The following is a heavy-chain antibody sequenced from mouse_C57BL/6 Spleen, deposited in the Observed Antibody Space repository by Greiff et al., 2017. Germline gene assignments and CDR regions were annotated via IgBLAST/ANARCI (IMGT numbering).Heavy chain of an antibody. CDR1: GFTFSDYG. Sequence: EVNVVESGGGLVKPGGSLKLSCAASGFTFSDYGMHWVRQAPEKGLEWVAYISSGSSTIYYADTVKGRFTISRDNAKNTLFLQMTSLRSEDTAMYYCARGLLRAMDYWGQGTSVTVSS. CDR2: ISSGSSTI. J-gene: IGHJ4*01. D-gene: IGHD1-1*01. CDR3: ARGLLRAMDY. V-gene: IGHV5-17*01.